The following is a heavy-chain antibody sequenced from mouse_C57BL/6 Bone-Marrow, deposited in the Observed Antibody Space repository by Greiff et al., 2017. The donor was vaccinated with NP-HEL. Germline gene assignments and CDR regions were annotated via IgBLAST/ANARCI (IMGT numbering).Heavy chain of an antibody. CDR2: IYPGDGDT. D-gene: IGHD2-2*01. CDR1: GYAFSSSW. CDR3: ELWLREAMDY. J-gene: IGHJ4*01. V-gene: IGHV1-82*01. Sequence: QVQLQQSGPELVKPGASVKISCKASGYAFSSSWMNWVKQRPGKGLEWIGRIYPGDGDTNYNGKFKGKATLTADKSSSTAYMQLSSLTSEDSAVYFCELWLREAMDYWGQGTSVTVSS.